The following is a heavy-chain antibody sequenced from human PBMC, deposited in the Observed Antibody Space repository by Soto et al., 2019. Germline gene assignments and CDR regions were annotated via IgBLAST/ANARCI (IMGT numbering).Heavy chain of an antibody. Sequence: PGGSLRLSCAASGFTFSNYLMSWARQAPGKGLEGVANINQDGSEKYYVDSVKGRFTVSRDNADNSLYLQMNSLRADDPAVYYCARDLEQTPQRDYNYYYTVVWGKGTTITVSS. CDR1: GFTFSNYL. D-gene: IGHD2-15*01. CDR2: INQDGSEK. CDR3: ARDLEQTPQRDYNYYYTVV. J-gene: IGHJ6*03. V-gene: IGHV3-7*01.